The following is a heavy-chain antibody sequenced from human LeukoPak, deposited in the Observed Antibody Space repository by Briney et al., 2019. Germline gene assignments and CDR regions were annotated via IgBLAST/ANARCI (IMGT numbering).Heavy chain of an antibody. CDR3: ATERGNYYGSGSYYRGAGWFDP. J-gene: IGHJ5*02. V-gene: IGHV1-24*01. CDR2: FDPEDGET. D-gene: IGHD3-10*01. CDR1: GYTLTELS. Sequence: GASVKVSCKVSGYTLTELSMHWVRQAPGKGLEWMGGFDPEDGETIYAQKFQGRVTMTEDTSTDTAYMELSSLRSEDTAVYYCATERGNYYGSGSYYRGAGWFDPWGQGTLVTVSS.